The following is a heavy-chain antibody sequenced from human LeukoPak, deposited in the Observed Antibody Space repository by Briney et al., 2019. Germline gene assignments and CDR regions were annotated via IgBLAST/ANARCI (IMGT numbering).Heavy chain of an antibody. J-gene: IGHJ4*02. CDR2: ISYDGSNK. CDR3: ARVTPKIAAAGTFPY. D-gene: IGHD6-13*01. CDR1: GFTLSSYS. V-gene: IGHV3-30-3*01. Sequence: GGSLRLSCAASGFTLSSYSMHWVRQAPGKGLEWVAVISYDGSNKYYADSVKGRFTISRDNSKNTLYLQMNSLRAEDTAVYYCARVTPKIAAAGTFPYWGQGTLVTVSS.